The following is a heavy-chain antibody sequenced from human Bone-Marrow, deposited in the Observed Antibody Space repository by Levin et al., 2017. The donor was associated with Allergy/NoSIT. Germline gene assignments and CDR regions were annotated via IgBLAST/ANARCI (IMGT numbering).Heavy chain of an antibody. V-gene: IGHV3-33*01. CDR2: VWYDGNYK. J-gene: IGHJ4*02. D-gene: IGHD1-14*01. CDR3: ARDAYLSVPPRGTYYFDS. CDR1: GFTFSSYG. Sequence: PGGSLRLSCATSGFTFSSYGMHWVRQAPGKGLEWVAVVWYDGNYKYYSDSVKGRFSISRDNSKNTLYLQMNNLRAEDTAVYYCARDAYLSVPPRGTYYFDSWGQGTLVTVSS.